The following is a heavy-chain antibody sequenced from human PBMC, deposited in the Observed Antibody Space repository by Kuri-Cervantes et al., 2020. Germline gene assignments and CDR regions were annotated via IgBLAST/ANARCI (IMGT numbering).Heavy chain of an antibody. D-gene: IGHD2-21*02. Sequence: SCTVSGGSISSGSYYWSWIRQPAGKGLEWIGRIYTSGSTNYNPSLKSRVTMSVDTSKNQFSLKLSSVTAADTAVYYCARHDCGGDCYVNWFDPWGQGTLVTVSS. CDR2: IYTSGST. CDR1: GGSISSGSYY. J-gene: IGHJ5*02. V-gene: IGHV4-61*02. CDR3: ARHDCGGDCYVNWFDP.